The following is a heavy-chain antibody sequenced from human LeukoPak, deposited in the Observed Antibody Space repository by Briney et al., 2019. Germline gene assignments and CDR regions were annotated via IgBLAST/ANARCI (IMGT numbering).Heavy chain of an antibody. CDR1: GFTFSSYS. V-gene: IGHV3-21*01. J-gene: IGHJ4*02. D-gene: IGHD1-26*01. Sequence: PGGSLRLSCAASGFTFSSYSMNWVRQAPGKGLEWVSSISSSSSYIYYADSVKSRFTISRDNAKNSLYLQMNSLRAEDTAVYYCARDSGDSGSLSYFDYWGQGTLVTVSS. CDR3: ARDSGDSGSLSYFDY. CDR2: ISSSSSYI.